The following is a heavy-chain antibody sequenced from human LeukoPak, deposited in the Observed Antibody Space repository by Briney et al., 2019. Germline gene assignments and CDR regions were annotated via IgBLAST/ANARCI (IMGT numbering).Heavy chain of an antibody. V-gene: IGHV3-21*01. CDR3: ARDGSTWFNWFDP. Sequence: GGSLRLSCAASGFTFSSYAMNWVRQAPGKGLEWVSSISSSSIYIYYADSVKGRFTISRDNAKNSLYLQMNSLKAKDTAVYYCARDGSTWFNWFDPWGQGTLVTVSS. J-gene: IGHJ5*02. CDR2: ISSSSIYI. CDR1: GFTFSSYA. D-gene: IGHD6-13*01.